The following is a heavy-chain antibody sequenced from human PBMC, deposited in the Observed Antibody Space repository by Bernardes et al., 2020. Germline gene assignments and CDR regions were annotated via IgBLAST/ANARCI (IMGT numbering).Heavy chain of an antibody. D-gene: IGHD3-9*01. V-gene: IGHV4-39*01. J-gene: IGHJ6*02. Sequence: SETLSLTCTVSGGSISSSSYYWGWIRQPPGKGLEWIGSIYYSWSTYYNPSLKSRVTISVDTSKNQFSLKLSSVTAADTAVYYCARQGDILTGTLPNSNENYYYYGMDVWGQGTTVTVSS. CDR1: GGSISSSSYY. CDR2: IYYSWST. CDR3: ARQGDILTGTLPNSNENYYYYGMDV.